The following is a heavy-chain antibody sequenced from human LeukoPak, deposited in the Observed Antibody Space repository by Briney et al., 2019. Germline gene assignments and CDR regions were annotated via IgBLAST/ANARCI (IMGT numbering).Heavy chain of an antibody. CDR1: GFAFSEYW. CDR3: VREIKTMGFRAFDY. CDR2: INDGGTYT. Sequence: PGGPLRLSCGVSGFAFSEYWMHGARQTPEKGLMWVSRINDGGTYTAYADSVKGRFAVSRDNAENTLYLQMDSLTVEDTGLYYCVREIKTMGFRAFDYWGQGTPVTVSS. V-gene: IGHV3-74*01. D-gene: IGHD4/OR15-4a*01. J-gene: IGHJ4*02.